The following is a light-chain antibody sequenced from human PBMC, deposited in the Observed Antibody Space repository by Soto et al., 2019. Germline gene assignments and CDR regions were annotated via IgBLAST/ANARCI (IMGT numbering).Light chain of an antibody. V-gene: IGKV1-39*01. J-gene: IGKJ5*01. CDR2: AAS. CDR1: QSISSY. Sequence: DIQMTQSPSSLSASVGDRVTITCRASQSISSYLNWYQQKPGKAPKLLIYAASSLQSGVPSRFSGSGSGTDFTLTISSLQPEDFATYYWQQSYSTPPATFGQGTRLE. CDR3: QQSYSTPPAT.